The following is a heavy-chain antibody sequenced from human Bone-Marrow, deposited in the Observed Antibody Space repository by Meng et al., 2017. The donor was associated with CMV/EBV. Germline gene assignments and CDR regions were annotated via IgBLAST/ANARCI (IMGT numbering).Heavy chain of an antibody. CDR1: GGSVSSGSYY. CDR2: IYYSGST. CDR3: ASGAHCSRSSLGSGGLWFDP. V-gene: IGHV4-61*01. Sequence: SETLSLTCTVSGGSVSSGSYYWSWLRQPPGKGLEWIGYIYYSGSTNYNPSLKSRVTISVDTSKNQFSLKLSSVTAADTAVYSCASGAHCSRSSLGSGGLWFDPWGQGTLVTVSS. D-gene: IGHD2-2*01. J-gene: IGHJ5*02.